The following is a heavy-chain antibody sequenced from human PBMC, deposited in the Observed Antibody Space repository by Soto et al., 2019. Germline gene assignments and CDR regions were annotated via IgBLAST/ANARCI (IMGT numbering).Heavy chain of an antibody. V-gene: IGHV4-61*01. J-gene: IGHJ3*02. D-gene: IGHD6-13*01. CDR3: ARTIGYSSSWYNHDAFDI. Sequence: SETLSLTCPVSGGSVSSGSYYWSWIRQPPGKGLEWIGYIYYSGSTNYNPSLKSRVTISVDTSKNQFSLKLSSVTAADTAVYYCARTIGYSSSWYNHDAFDIWGQGTMVTVSS. CDR1: GGSVSSGSYY. CDR2: IYYSGST.